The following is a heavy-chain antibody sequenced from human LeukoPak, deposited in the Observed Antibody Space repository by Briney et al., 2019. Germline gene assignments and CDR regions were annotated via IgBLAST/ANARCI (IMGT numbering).Heavy chain of an antibody. CDR3: ARDKNYRFDY. Sequence: GASVKVSCKASGYTFTDNGISWVRQAPGEGLEWMGWISANSGKTNYAQRFQGRVTMTGETSSSTVYMELRSLRSDDTAVYFCARDKNYRFDYWGQGTLVSVTS. CDR1: GYTFTDNG. V-gene: IGHV1-18*01. J-gene: IGHJ4*02. D-gene: IGHD3-16*02. CDR2: ISANSGKT.